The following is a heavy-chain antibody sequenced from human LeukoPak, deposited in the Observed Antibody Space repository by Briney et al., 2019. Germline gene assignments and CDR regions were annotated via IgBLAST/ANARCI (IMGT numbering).Heavy chain of an antibody. V-gene: IGHV3-23*01. J-gene: IGHJ5*02. CDR3: AKCSTSAYTTGWCNWIDP. Sequence: GGSLRLSCVASGFAFTSDAMNWVRQAPGKGLEWVSSTVSRGTTQYADSVKGRFTVSRDTSKNTLYLQMNSLRADDTAVYYCAKCSTSAYTTGWCNWIDPWGQGTLVTVSS. D-gene: IGHD6-19*01. CDR2: TVSRGTT. CDR1: GFAFTSDA.